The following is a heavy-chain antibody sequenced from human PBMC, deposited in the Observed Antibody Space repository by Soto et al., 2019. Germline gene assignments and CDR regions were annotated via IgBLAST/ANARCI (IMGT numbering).Heavy chain of an antibody. V-gene: IGHV4-59*01. J-gene: IGHJ4*02. Sequence: SETLSLTCTVSSGSISTYYWSWIRQPPGKGLEWIGYIYYTGSTNYNPSLKTRVAISMDTSKNQFSLNLSSVTAVDTAVYYCTSPPTSTYLHFRGLGILVTLS. D-gene: IGHD2-21*01. CDR2: IYYTGST. CDR1: SGSISTYY. CDR3: TSPPTSTYLHF.